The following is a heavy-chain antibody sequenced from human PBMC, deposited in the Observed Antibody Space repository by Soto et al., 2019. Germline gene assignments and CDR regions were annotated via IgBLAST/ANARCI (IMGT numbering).Heavy chain of an antibody. CDR1: GFTFSSYA. V-gene: IGHV3-30*18. J-gene: IGHJ5*02. CDR3: AKVGGALPGSVGWFDP. CDR2: ISYDGNNK. Sequence: PGGSLRLSCAASGFTFSSYAMSWVRQAPGKGLEWVAVISYDGNNKYYVDSVKGRFTISRDNSKNTLYLQVNSLTVEDTAVYYCAKVGGALPGSVGWFDPWGQGTLVTVSS. D-gene: IGHD1-26*01.